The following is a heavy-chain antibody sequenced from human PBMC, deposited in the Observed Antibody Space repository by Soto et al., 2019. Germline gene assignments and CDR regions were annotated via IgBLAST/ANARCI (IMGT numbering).Heavy chain of an antibody. V-gene: IGHV1-46*01. CDR3: ARDDYYDSSGYSISPFDP. CDR1: GYTFTSYY. J-gene: IGHJ5*02. Sequence: ASVKVSCKASGYTFTSYYMHWVRQAPGQGLEWMGIINPSGGSTSYAQKFRGRVTMTRDTSTSTVYMELSSLRSEDTAVYYCARDDYYDSSGYSISPFDPWGQGTLVTVSS. CDR2: INPSGGST. D-gene: IGHD3-22*01.